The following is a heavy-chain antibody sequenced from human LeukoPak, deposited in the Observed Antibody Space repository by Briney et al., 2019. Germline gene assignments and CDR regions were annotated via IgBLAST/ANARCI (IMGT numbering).Heavy chain of an antibody. CDR2: INPNSGDT. V-gene: IGHV1-2*02. CDR1: GYTFTGYY. Sequence: KPGASVTVSCTASGYTFTGYYMHWVRQAPGQGLDWMGWINPNSGDTNYGQKFQGRVTMTRDTSISTAYMELSRLRSDDTAVYYCARDLILGSSTSHIFDYWGQGTLVTVSS. J-gene: IGHJ4*02. D-gene: IGHD2-2*01. CDR3: ARDLILGSSTSHIFDY.